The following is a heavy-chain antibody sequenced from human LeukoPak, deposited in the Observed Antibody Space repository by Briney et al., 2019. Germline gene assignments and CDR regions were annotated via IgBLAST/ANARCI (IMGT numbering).Heavy chain of an antibody. CDR2: IYPGDSDT. D-gene: IGHD3-22*01. CDR1: GYSFTSYW. Sequence: GESLKISCKGSGYSFTSYWIGWVRQMPGKGLEWMGIIYPGDSDTRYSPSFQGQVTISADKSISTAYLQWSSLKASDTAMYYCARPSSDSSGYYSVDYWGQGTLVTVSS. V-gene: IGHV5-51*01. J-gene: IGHJ4*02. CDR3: ARPSSDSSGYYSVDY.